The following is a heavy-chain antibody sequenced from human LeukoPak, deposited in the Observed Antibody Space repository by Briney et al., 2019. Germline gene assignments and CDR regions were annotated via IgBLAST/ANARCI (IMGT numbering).Heavy chain of an antibody. J-gene: IGHJ5*02. Sequence: PSETLSLTCTISNGSISSDTYYWSWVRQPAEKGLEWIGRMSSSGISTYSPSLKSRVTISIDTSRNQFSMNLNSVTAADTAVYYCAKGAGPPWFDPWGQGTLVTVSS. CDR2: MSSSGIS. CDR1: NGSISSDTYY. D-gene: IGHD6-19*01. CDR3: AKGAGPPWFDP. V-gene: IGHV4-61*02.